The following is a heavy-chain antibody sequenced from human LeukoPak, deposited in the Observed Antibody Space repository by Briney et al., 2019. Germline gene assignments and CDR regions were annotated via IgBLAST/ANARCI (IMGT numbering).Heavy chain of an antibody. Sequence: GGSLRLSCAASGFTFSSYEMNWVRQAPGKWLEWVSYISSIARTIYFADSVKGRFTISRDNAKNSLYLQVDSLRAEDTAVYYCAREGGRLTGTTDAFDIWGQGTMVTVSS. V-gene: IGHV3-48*03. CDR1: GFTFSSYE. J-gene: IGHJ3*02. D-gene: IGHD1-20*01. CDR2: ISSIARTI. CDR3: AREGGRLTGTTDAFDI.